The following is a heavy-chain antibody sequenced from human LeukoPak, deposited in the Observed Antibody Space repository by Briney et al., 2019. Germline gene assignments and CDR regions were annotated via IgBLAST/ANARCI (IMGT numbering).Heavy chain of an antibody. CDR3: AREILAPGKTHDY. V-gene: IGHV3-43*01. J-gene: IGHJ4*02. Sequence: GGSLRLSCAASGFTFDDYTMHWVRQVPGKGLEWVSLIGWDGSSTSYADSMKGRFTISRDNAKNTLFLQMNSLSTEDTALYYCAREILAPGKTHDYWGQGTLVTVSS. CDR2: IGWDGSST. CDR1: GFTFDDYT.